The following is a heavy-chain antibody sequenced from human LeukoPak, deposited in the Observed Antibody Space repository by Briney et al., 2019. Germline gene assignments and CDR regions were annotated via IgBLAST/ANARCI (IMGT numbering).Heavy chain of an antibody. D-gene: IGHD2-8*01. V-gene: IGHV4-4*07. J-gene: IGHJ1*01. CDR3: ARTYCTNGVCYFQH. Sequence: SETLSLTCTVSGGSISSYYWSWIRQPAGKGLEWIGRIYTSGSTNYNPSLKSRVTMSVDTSKNQFSLKLSSVTAADTAVYYCARTYCTNGVCYFQHWGQGTLVTVSS. CDR2: IYTSGST. CDR1: GGSISSYY.